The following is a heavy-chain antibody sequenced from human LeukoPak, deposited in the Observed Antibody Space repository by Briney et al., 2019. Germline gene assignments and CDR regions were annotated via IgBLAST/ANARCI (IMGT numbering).Heavy chain of an antibody. Sequence: GGSLRLYCAVSGFTFRSYWMSWVRQGPGKGLEWVANIKQDGSEIYYVDSVKGRFTISRDNAKSSLYLQMNSLRAEDTAVYYCARDDRYTSWNWGQGTLVTVSS. CDR3: ARDDRYTSWN. V-gene: IGHV3-7*05. CDR1: GFTFRSYW. J-gene: IGHJ4*02. CDR2: IKQDGSEI. D-gene: IGHD5-18*01.